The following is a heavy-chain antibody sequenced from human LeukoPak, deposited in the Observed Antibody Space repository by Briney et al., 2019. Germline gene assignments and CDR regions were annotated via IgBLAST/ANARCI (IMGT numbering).Heavy chain of an antibody. D-gene: IGHD6-19*01. CDR1: GYSISSGYY. CDR3: MRRDTGWNYSDY. CDR2: IYHSGST. V-gene: IGHV4-38-2*01. J-gene: IGHJ4*02. Sequence: PSETLSLTCAVSGYSISSGYYWGWIRQSPGKGLEWIGSIYHSGSTYYNPSLKSRVTISLDTSKNHLPLTLTSVVAADTAIYYCMRRDTGWNYSDYWGQGILVTVSS.